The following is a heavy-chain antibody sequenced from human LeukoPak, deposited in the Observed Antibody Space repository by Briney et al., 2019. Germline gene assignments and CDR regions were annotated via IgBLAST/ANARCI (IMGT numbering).Heavy chain of an antibody. V-gene: IGHV1-2*02. CDR3: ARTPREYYDLWRGCPYYFAY. D-gene: IGHD3-3*01. Sequence: ASVKVSCKASGYTFTCYYMHWVRQAPGQGLEWMGWINPNSGGTNYAQKFQGRVTMTSDTSISTAYMERSSLRSEDTAVYYCARTPREYYDLWRGCPYYFAYGGRGTLVTVSS. CDR1: GYTFTCYY. CDR2: INPNSGGT. J-gene: IGHJ4*02.